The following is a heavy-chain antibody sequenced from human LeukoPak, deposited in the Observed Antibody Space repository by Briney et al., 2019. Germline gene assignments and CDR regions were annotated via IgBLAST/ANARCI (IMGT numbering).Heavy chain of an antibody. J-gene: IGHJ5*02. CDR1: DGSFSGYY. D-gene: IGHD3-16*01. CDR3: ARGDYYDGGGRNWFDP. CDR2: IHTSWTT. Sequence: SETLSLTCTVYDGSFSGYYWSFIRQAAGKGLEWIGRIHTSWTTYYNPSLKSRVTLSVDTSMNQFSLRLTSVTAADTAVYYCARGDYYDGGGRNWFDPWGRGTLVTVSP. V-gene: IGHV4-4*07.